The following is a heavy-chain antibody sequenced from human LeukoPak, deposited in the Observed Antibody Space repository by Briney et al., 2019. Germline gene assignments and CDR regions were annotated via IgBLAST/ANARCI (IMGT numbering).Heavy chain of an antibody. D-gene: IGHD1-7*01. CDR1: GLTFSSYG. J-gene: IGHJ4*02. CDR3: ARDRNWNYFIDY. V-gene: IGHV3-33*01. CDR2: IWYDGSNK. Sequence: GGSLRLSCAASGLTFSSYGMHWVRQAPGKGLEWVAVIWYDGSNKYYADSVKGRFTISRDNSKNTLYLQMNSLRAEDTAVYYCARDRNWNYFIDYWGQGTLVTVSS.